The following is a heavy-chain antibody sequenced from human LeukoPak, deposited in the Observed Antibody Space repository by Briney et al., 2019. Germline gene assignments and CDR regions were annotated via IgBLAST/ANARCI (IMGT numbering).Heavy chain of an antibody. J-gene: IGHJ4*02. Sequence: GASVKVSCKASGYTFTSYYMHWVRQAPGQGLEWMGIINPSGGSTSYAQKFQGRVTMTRDTSTSTVYMELSSLRSEDTAVYYCARVSWVTYYYDSSGYFTLGYWGQGTLVTVSS. CDR1: GYTFTSYY. V-gene: IGHV1-46*01. CDR2: INPSGGST. D-gene: IGHD3-22*01. CDR3: ARVSWVTYYYDSSGYFTLGY.